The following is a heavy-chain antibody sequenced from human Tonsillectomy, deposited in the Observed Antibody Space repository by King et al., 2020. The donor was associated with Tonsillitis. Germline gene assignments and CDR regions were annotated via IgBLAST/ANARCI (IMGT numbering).Heavy chain of an antibody. J-gene: IGHJ3*02. CDR3: AKDLAFYCSGGSCQYAVFVI. CDR1: GFTFSIYD. D-gene: IGHD2-15*01. Sequence: VQLVESGGGLVQPGGSLRLSCAASGFTFSIYDMSWVRQAPGKGLEWVSAISGSGGSTYDADSVKGRFTISRDNSKNTLYLQMNSLRAEDTAVYYCAKDLAFYCSGGSCQYAVFVIWGQGTMVTVSS. V-gene: IGHV3-23*04. CDR2: ISGSGGST.